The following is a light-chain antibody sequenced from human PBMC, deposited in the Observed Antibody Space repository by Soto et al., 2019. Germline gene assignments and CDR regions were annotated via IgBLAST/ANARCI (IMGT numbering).Light chain of an antibody. CDR2: AAS. Sequence: EIVLTQSPGTLSLSPGERATLSCRASQSVSSSYLAWYQQKPGQAPRLLMYAASSRATGTPDRFSGSGSGTDFTLTISRLEPYDFAVFYCQEYGSSRTFGQGTKVEI. CDR1: QSVSSSY. CDR3: QEYGSSRT. J-gene: IGKJ1*01. V-gene: IGKV3-20*01.